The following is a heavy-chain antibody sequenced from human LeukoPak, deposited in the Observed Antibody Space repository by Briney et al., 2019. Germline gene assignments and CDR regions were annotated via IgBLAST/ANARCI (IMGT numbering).Heavy chain of an antibody. J-gene: IGHJ4*02. CDR3: ARRVGYNHKYFDY. D-gene: IGHD5-24*01. CDR2: IYYSGST. V-gene: IGHV4-39*01. CDR1: GGSISSSSYY. Sequence: SETLSLTCTVSGGSISSSSYYWGWIRQPPGQGLEWIGSIYYSGSTYYNPSLKSRVTISVDTSKNQFSLKLSSVTAADTAVYYCARRVGYNHKYFDYWGQGTLVTVSS.